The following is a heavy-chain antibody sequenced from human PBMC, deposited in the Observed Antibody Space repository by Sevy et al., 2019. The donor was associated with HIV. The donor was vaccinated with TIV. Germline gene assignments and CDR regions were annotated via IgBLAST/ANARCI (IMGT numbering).Heavy chain of an antibody. Sequence: GGSLRLSCAASGFTFSSYAMHWVRQAPGKGLEWVAVISYDGSNKYYADSVKGRFTISRDNSKNTLYLQMNSLRAEDTAVYYCARVMGYCSGGSCYSDYYYGIDVWGQGTTVTVSS. J-gene: IGHJ6*02. CDR3: ARVMGYCSGGSCYSDYYYGIDV. D-gene: IGHD2-15*01. CDR1: GFTFSSYA. V-gene: IGHV3-30-3*01. CDR2: ISYDGSNK.